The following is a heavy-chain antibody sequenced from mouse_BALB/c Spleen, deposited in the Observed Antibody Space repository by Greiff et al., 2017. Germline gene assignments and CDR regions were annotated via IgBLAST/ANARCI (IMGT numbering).Heavy chain of an antibody. J-gene: IGHJ4*01. CDR3: ARDKRNGNPYAMDY. D-gene: IGHD2-1*01. CDR1: GFSLTSYG. Sequence: VMLVESGPGLVAPSQSLSITCTVSGFSLTSYGVHWVRQPPGKGLEWLGVIWAGGSTNYNSALMSRLSISKDNSKSQVFLKMNSLQTDDTAMYYCARDKRNGNPYAMDYWGQGTSVTVSS. V-gene: IGHV2-9*02. CDR2: IWAGGST.